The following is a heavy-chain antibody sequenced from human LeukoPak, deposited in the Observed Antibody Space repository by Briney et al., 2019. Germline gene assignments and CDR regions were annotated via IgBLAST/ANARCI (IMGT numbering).Heavy chain of an antibody. CDR2: IYTSGST. J-gene: IGHJ4*02. CDR1: GGSISSYY. CDR3: AGEPRTYYYGSGSHFDY. V-gene: IGHV4-4*07. D-gene: IGHD3-10*01. Sequence: SETLSLTCTVSGGSISSYYWSWIRQPAGKGLEWIGRIYTSGSTNYNPSLKSRVTMSVDTSKNQLSLKLSSVTAADTAVYYCAGEPRTYYYGSGSHFDYWGQGTLVTVSS.